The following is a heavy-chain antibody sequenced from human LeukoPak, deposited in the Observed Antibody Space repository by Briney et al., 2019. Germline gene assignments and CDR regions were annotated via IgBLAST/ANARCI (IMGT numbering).Heavy chain of an antibody. J-gene: IGHJ4*02. D-gene: IGHD5-12*01. V-gene: IGHV1-69*04. CDR3: ARASIVATIILDY. CDR1: GGTFSSYA. CDR2: IIPILGTA. Sequence: SVKVSCKASGGTFSSYAISWVRQAPGQGLEWMGRIIPILGTANYAQKFQGRVTITADKSTSTAYMELSSLRSEDTAVYYCARASIVATIILDYWGQGTLVTVSS.